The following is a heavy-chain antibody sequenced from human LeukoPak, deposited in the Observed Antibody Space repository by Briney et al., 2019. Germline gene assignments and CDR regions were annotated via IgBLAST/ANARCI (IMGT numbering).Heavy chain of an antibody. D-gene: IGHD2-15*01. Sequence: GASVKVSCKASGYTFTSYAMHWVRQAPGQRLEWMGWINAGNDNTKYTQKFRGRVTITRDTSASTAYMELSSLRSEDTAVYYCERDLGYCTGGTCYPNWFDPWGQGTLVTVSS. CDR3: ERDLGYCTGGTCYPNWFDP. J-gene: IGHJ5*02. V-gene: IGHV1-3*01. CDR2: INAGNDNT. CDR1: GYTFTSYA.